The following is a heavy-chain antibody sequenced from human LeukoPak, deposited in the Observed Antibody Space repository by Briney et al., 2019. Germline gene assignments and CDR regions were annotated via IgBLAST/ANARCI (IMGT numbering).Heavy chain of an antibody. Sequence: SETLSPTCTVAGGSISSGDHYWSWIRQPPGKGLEWIGYIYYSGTTYYTPSLKSRVTISVETRKNQFSLKVRSVTAADTAVYFCVRVSGEKQHLVNYFDYWGQGTQVTVSS. J-gene: IGHJ4*02. CDR2: IYYSGTT. CDR3: VRVSGEKQHLVNYFDY. CDR1: GGSISSGDHY. V-gene: IGHV4-30-4*01. D-gene: IGHD6-13*01.